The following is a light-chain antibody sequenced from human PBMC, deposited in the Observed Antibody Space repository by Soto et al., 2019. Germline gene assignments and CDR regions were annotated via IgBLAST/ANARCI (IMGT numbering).Light chain of an antibody. Sequence: QSVLTQPRSVSGSPGQSVTISCSGSDSDVGYYNYVSWYQQHPGKAPKLMIYDVTKRPSGVPDRFSASKSGNTASLTISGLQAEDEADYYCCSYAGYYTVVFGGGTKLTVL. CDR2: DVT. CDR1: DSDVGYYNY. CDR3: CSYAGYYTVV. V-gene: IGLV2-11*01. J-gene: IGLJ2*01.